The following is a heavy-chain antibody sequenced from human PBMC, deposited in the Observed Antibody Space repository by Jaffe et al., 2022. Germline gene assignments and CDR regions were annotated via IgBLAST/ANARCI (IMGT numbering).Heavy chain of an antibody. J-gene: IGHJ6*03. D-gene: IGHD2-15*01. V-gene: IGHV3-9*01. CDR2: ISWNSVSI. CDR3: AKSGTYYCSGGSCYPTPNYYYYYYIDV. CDR1: GFTFDDYA. Sequence: EVQLVESGGGLVQPGRSLRLSCAASGFTFDDYAMHWVRQAPGKGLEWVSGISWNSVSIGYADSVKGRFTISRDNAKNSLFLQMNSLRAEDTALYYCAKSGTYYCSGGSCYPTPNYYYYYYIDVWGKGTTVTVSS.